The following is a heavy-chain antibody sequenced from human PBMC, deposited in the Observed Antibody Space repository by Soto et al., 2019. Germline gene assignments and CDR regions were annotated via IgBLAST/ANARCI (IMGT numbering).Heavy chain of an antibody. CDR3: ARDARGSFDY. Sequence: QVQLVESGGGVVQPGRSLRLSCAASGFTFSSYGMHWVRQAPGKGLEWVAVIWYDGSNKYYADSVKGRFTISRDNSKNTLDLQMNSLRAEDTAVYYCARDARGSFDYWGQGTLVTVSS. CDR2: IWYDGSNK. J-gene: IGHJ4*02. V-gene: IGHV3-33*01. D-gene: IGHD3-10*01. CDR1: GFTFSSYG.